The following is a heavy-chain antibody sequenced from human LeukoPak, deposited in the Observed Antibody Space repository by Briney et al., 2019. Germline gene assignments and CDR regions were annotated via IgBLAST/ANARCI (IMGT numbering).Heavy chain of an antibody. D-gene: IGHD3-3*01. CDR2: ISAYNGNT. Sequence: GASVKVSCKASGYTFTSYGISWVRQAPGQGLEWMGWISAYNGNTNYAQKLQGRVTMTTDTSTSTAYMELRSLRSDDTAVYYCARGGHTIFGVVTAGNWFDPWGQGTLVTVSS. J-gene: IGHJ5*02. CDR1: GYTFTSYG. CDR3: ARGGHTIFGVVTAGNWFDP. V-gene: IGHV1-18*01.